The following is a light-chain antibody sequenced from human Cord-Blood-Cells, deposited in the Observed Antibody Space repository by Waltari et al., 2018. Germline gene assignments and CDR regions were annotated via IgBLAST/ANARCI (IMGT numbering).Light chain of an antibody. CDR1: QSISSW. CDR2: KAS. Sequence: DIQMTQSPSTLSASVGDRVTITYRASQSISSWLARYQQKPGKAPKLLIYKASSLESGVPSRFSGSGSGTEFTLTISSLQPDDFATYYCQQYNSYSTFGQGTKVEIK. CDR3: QQYNSYST. J-gene: IGKJ1*01. V-gene: IGKV1-5*03.